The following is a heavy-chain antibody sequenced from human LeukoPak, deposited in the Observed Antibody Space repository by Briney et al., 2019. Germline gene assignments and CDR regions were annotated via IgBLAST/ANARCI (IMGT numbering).Heavy chain of an antibody. CDR3: AKADGYSYGRYYFDY. Sequence: GGSLRLSCAASGFTFSSYAMNWVRQAPGKGLEWVSGIIASGGITYYADSVKGRFTISRGNSKNSLYLQMNRLRAEDTALYYCAKADGYSYGRYYFDYCGQGTLGSVSS. V-gene: IGHV3-23*01. J-gene: IGHJ4*02. CDR1: GFTFSSYA. CDR2: IIASGGIT. D-gene: IGHD5-18*01.